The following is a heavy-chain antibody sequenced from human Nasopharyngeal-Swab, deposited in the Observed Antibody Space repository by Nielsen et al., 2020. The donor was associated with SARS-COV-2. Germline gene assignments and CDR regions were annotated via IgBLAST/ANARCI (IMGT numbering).Heavy chain of an antibody. CDR1: GGSISSSSYY. Sequence: SETLSLTCTVSGGSISSSSYYWGWIRQPPGKGLEWIGSIYYSGSTYYNPSLKSRVTISVDTSKNQFSLKLSSVTAADTAVYYCAREFHENNWNYFTGWDRYYYYYYGMDVWGQGTTVTVSS. CDR2: IYYSGST. CDR3: AREFHENNWNYFTGWDRYYYYYYGMDV. D-gene: IGHD1-7*01. V-gene: IGHV4-39*07. J-gene: IGHJ6*02.